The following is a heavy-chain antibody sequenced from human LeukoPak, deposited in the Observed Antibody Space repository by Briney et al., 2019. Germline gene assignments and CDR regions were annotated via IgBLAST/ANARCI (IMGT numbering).Heavy chain of an antibody. Sequence: GGSLRLSCAASGFTFDDYAMHWVRQAPGKGLEWVSGISWNSGSIGYADSVKGRFTISRDNAKNSLYLQMNSLRAEDTAVYYCAREKDYYDSPGAFDIWGQGTMVTVSS. CDR3: AREKDYYDSPGAFDI. J-gene: IGHJ3*02. D-gene: IGHD3-22*01. CDR1: GFTFDDYA. CDR2: ISWNSGSI. V-gene: IGHV3-9*01.